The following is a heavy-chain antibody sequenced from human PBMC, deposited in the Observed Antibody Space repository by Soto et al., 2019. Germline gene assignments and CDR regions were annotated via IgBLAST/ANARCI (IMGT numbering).Heavy chain of an antibody. J-gene: IGHJ3*02. D-gene: IGHD1-1*01. V-gene: IGHV4-31*03. CDR2: IYYSGST. CDR3: ARGKITTETDDDAFDI. CDR1: GGSIGSGGYY. Sequence: SETLSLTCTVSGGSIGSGGYYWSGIRQHPGKGLEWIGYIYYSGSTFYNPSLKSRVTISVDTSKNQFSLKLSSVTAADTAVYYCARGKITTETDDDAFDIWGDGTIVTVSS.